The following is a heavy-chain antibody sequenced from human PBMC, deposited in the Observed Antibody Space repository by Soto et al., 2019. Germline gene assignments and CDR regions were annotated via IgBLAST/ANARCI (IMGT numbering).Heavy chain of an antibody. CDR1: GFSLSTSGAG. J-gene: IGHJ4*02. Sequence: QITLKESGPTLVKPIPTLTVTCTFSGFSLSTSGAGVGWIRQSPGKAPEWLALISWKDEKRYNPGLKSRLTITKDNSKNQVVLTMTDLDPVDTATYFCAHRYGGNYYRWYFDSWGQGTLVTVSS. CDR2: ISWKDEK. CDR3: AHRYGGNYYRWYFDS. V-gene: IGHV2-5*01. D-gene: IGHD1-26*01.